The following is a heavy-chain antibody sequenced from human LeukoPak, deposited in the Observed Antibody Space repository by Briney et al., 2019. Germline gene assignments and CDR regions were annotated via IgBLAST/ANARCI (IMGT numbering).Heavy chain of an antibody. CDR1: GFTFSSYE. CDR2: VSSSGSTI. CDR3: AVATIKDYFDY. V-gene: IGHV3-48*03. J-gene: IGHJ4*02. D-gene: IGHD5-24*01. Sequence: PGGSLRLSCAASGFTFSSYEMNWVRQAPGKGLEWVSYVSSSGSTIYYADSVKGRFTISRDNAKNSLYLQMNSLRAEDTAVYYCAVATIKDYFDYWGQGTLVTVPS.